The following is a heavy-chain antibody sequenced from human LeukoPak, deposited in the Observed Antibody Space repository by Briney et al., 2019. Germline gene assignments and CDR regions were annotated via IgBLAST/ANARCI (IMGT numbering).Heavy chain of an antibody. CDR3: ARLDGYAYASYFY. CDR2: IYPGDSDA. CDR1: GYSFTNYW. J-gene: IGHJ4*02. V-gene: IGHV5-51*01. D-gene: IGHD3-10*01. Sequence: GESLKISCKVSGYSFTNYWIGWVRQMPGKGLEWMGTIYPGDSDARYSPSFQGQVTFSADKSISTAYLQWNSLKASDTAMYYCARLDGYAYASYFYWGQGTPVTVSS.